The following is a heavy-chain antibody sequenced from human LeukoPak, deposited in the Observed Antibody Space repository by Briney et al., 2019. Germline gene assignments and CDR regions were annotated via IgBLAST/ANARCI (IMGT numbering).Heavy chain of an antibody. Sequence: PSETLSLTCTVSGGSISSYYWSWLRQPPGKGLEWIGYIYYSGSTNYNPSLKSRVTISVDTSKNQFSLKLSSVTAADTAVYYCARVGYGDYREYYFDYWGQGTLVTVSS. CDR3: ARVGYGDYREYYFDY. CDR1: GGSISSYY. J-gene: IGHJ4*02. D-gene: IGHD4-17*01. V-gene: IGHV4-59*01. CDR2: IYYSGST.